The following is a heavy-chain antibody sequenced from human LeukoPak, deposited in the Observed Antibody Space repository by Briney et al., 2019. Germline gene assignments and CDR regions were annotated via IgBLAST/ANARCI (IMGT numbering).Heavy chain of an antibody. J-gene: IGHJ4*02. Sequence: PGGSLRLSCAASGFTFSSYAMSWVRQAPGKGLGWDSAIRGSGGSTYYADSGKGRFTISRDNSKNTLYLQMNSLRAEDTAVYYCASAGRGYSHGYFDYWGQGTLVTVSS. CDR3: ASAGRGYSHGYFDY. D-gene: IGHD5-18*01. CDR2: IRGSGGST. V-gene: IGHV3-23*01. CDR1: GFTFSSYA.